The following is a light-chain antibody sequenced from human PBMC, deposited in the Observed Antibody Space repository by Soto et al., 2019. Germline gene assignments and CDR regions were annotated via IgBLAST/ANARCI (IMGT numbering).Light chain of an antibody. V-gene: IGKV4-1*01. CDR2: WAS. J-gene: IGKJ2*01. CDR3: HQYYSTPPYT. Sequence: DIEMTQSPDSLAESLGERATITCRSSENIFYNPHNKNYLAWYQQKPGQPPKLLIYWASTRESGVPDRFSGSGSGTDFTLTISSLQAEDVATYYCHQYYSTPPYTFGQGTRVEI. CDR1: ENIFYNPHNKNY.